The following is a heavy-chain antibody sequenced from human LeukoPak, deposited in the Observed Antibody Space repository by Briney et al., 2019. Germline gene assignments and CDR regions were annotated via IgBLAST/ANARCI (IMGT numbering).Heavy chain of an antibody. CDR2: IKSKTDGGTT. V-gene: IGHV3-15*01. CDR1: GFTFSNAW. J-gene: IGHJ4*02. Sequence: GGSLRLSCAASGFTFSNAWMSSVRQAPGKGLEWVGRIKSKTDGGTTDYAAPVQGRFHISRDDSKNTLYLQMNSLKTADTAVYYCTTEVPPMTFDYWGQGTLVTVSS. CDR3: TTEVPPMTFDY.